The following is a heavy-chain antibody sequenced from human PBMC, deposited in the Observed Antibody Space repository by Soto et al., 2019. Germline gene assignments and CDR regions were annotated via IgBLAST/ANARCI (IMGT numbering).Heavy chain of an antibody. Sequence: GASVKVSCKASGYTFTDYYMHWVRQAPGQGLEWMGRINPNSGDTSFAPKFQGRVTISRDNAKNSLYLQMNSLRAEDTAVYYCARDFIWFGELSWTTFDYWGQGTLVTVSS. J-gene: IGHJ4*02. D-gene: IGHD3-10*01. CDR3: ARDFIWFGELSWTTFDY. V-gene: IGHV1-2*06. CDR1: GYTFTDYY. CDR2: INPNSGDT.